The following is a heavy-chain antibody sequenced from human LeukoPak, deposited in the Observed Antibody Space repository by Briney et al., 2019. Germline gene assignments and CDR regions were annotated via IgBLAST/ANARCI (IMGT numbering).Heavy chain of an antibody. CDR1: GSTFSSYW. D-gene: IGHD1-1*01. V-gene: IGHV3-7*03. Sequence: GGSLRLSCAASGSTFSSYWMSWVRQAPGKGLEWVADIKQDGSEKYYVDSVKGRFTISRDNAKNSLYLQMNSLRAEDTAVYYCARRERRYFDYWGQGTLVTVSS. CDR3: ARRERRYFDY. CDR2: IKQDGSEK. J-gene: IGHJ4*02.